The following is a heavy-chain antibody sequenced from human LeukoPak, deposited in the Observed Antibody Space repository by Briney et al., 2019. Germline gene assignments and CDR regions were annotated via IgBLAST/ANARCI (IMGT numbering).Heavy chain of an antibody. CDR1: GGSISSYY. Sequence: PSETLSLTCTVSGGSISSYYWSWIRQPPGKGLEWIGDIYYSGSTKYNPSLKSRVTISVDMSKNQFSLKLSSVTAADTAVYFCASGGSPRRSDYWGQGTLVTVSS. CDR3: ASGGSPRRSDY. J-gene: IGHJ4*02. V-gene: IGHV4-59*01. D-gene: IGHD3-10*01. CDR2: IYYSGST.